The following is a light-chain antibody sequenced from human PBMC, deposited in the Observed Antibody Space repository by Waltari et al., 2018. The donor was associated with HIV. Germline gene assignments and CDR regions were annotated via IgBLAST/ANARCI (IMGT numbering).Light chain of an antibody. J-gene: IGLJ2*01. CDR3: SSYAGRNTLL. Sequence: QSALTQPPSASGSPGQSVTISCPGTSSDVGGYDYVSWYQQHPGKAPKPMISEVNKRPSGVPDRFSGSRSGNTASLTVSGLQAEDEAHYYCSSYAGRNTLLFGGGTKLTVL. V-gene: IGLV2-8*01. CDR1: SSDVGGYDY. CDR2: EVN.